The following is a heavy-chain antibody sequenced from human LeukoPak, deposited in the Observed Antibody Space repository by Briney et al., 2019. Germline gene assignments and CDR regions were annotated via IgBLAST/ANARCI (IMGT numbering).Heavy chain of an antibody. D-gene: IGHD2-2*01. V-gene: IGHV3-48*03. CDR1: GXTFSNYE. CDR2: ISSGANTI. Sequence: GSLRLSCSASGXTFSNYEMNWVRQAPGKGLEWVSYISSGANTIYYADSVKGRFTISRDNAKNSLYLQMDSLREEDTAVYYCARGYCSSTDCHLARHFEYWGQGTLVTVSS. CDR3: ARGYCSSTDCHLARHFEY. J-gene: IGHJ4*02.